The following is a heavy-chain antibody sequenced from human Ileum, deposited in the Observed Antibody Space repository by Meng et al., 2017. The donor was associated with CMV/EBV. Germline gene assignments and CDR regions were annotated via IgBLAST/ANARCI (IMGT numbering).Heavy chain of an antibody. CDR1: GYTFTGYY. Sequence: ASVKVSCKASGYTFTGYYMHWVRHAPGQGLEWMGWINPNSGGTNYAQKSQGRVTMTRDTSISTAYMELSRMRSDDTAVYYCARDSHCSSTSCPLDYWGQGTLVTVSS. D-gene: IGHD2-2*01. V-gene: IGHV1-2*02. CDR3: ARDSHCSSTSCPLDY. CDR2: INPNSGGT. J-gene: IGHJ4*02.